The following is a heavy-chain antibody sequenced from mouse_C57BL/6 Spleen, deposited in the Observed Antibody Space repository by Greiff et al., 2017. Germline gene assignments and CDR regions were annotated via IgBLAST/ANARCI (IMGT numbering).Heavy chain of an antibody. CDR3: APSTMVTTDYAMDY. CDR2: IYPGDGDT. Sequence: QVHVKQSGPELVKPGASVKISCKASGYAFSSSWMNWVKQRPGKGLEWIGRIYPGDGDTNYNGKFKGKATLTADKSSSTAYMQLSSLTSEDSAVYFCAPSTMVTTDYAMDYWGQGTSVTVSS. D-gene: IGHD2-2*01. V-gene: IGHV1-82*01. J-gene: IGHJ4*01. CDR1: GYAFSSSW.